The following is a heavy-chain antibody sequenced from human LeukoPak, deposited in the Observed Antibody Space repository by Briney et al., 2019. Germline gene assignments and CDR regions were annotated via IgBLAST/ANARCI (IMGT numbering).Heavy chain of an antibody. J-gene: IGHJ5*02. CDR2: MNPNSGNT. CDR3: ARALGYCSSTSCRNWFDP. CDR1: GYTFTSYD. V-gene: IGHV1-8*01. Sequence: ASVKVSCKASGYTFTSYDINWVRQATGQGLEWMGWMNPNSGNTGYAQKFQGRVTMTRNTSISTAYMELSSLRSEDTAVYYCARALGYCSSTSCRNWFDPWGQGTLVTVSS. D-gene: IGHD2-2*03.